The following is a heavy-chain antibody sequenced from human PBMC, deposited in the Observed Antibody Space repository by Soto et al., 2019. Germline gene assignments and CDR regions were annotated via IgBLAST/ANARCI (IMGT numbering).Heavy chain of an antibody. V-gene: IGHV4-34*01. Sequence: SETLSLTCAVYGGSFSGYYWSWIRQPPGKGLEWIGEINHSGSTNDNPSLKSRVTISVDTSKNQFSLKLSSVTAADTAVYYCARGLPLLYSSAEPNYYYYYMDVWGKGTTVTVSS. J-gene: IGHJ6*03. CDR2: INHSGST. CDR3: ARGLPLLYSSAEPNYYYYYMDV. D-gene: IGHD6-25*01. CDR1: GGSFSGYY.